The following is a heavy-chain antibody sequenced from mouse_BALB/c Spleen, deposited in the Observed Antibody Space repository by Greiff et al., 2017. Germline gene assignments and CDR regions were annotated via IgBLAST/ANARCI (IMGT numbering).Heavy chain of an antibody. CDR1: GFNIKDTY. CDR3: ARSYRYDAWFAY. V-gene: IGHV14-3*02. J-gene: IGHJ3*01. D-gene: IGHD2-14*01. Sequence: EVQLVESGAELVKPGASVKLSCTASGFNIKDTYMHWVKQRPEQGLEWIGRIDPANGNTKYDPKFQGKATITADTSSNTAYLQLSSLTSEDTAVYYCARSYRYDAWFAYWGQGTLVTVSA. CDR2: IDPANGNT.